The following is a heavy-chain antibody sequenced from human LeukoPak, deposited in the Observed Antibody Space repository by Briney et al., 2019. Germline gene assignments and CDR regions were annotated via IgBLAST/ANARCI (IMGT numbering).Heavy chain of an antibody. Sequence: GGSLRLSCAASGFTFSSYSMNWVRQAPGKGLEWVSYISSSGTTIYYADSVKGRFTISRDNAKNSLYLQMNSLRDEDTAVYYCERGSRSHYGYWGQGSLVTVSS. CDR2: ISSSGTTI. V-gene: IGHV3-48*02. J-gene: IGHJ4*02. D-gene: IGHD1-26*01. CDR1: GFTFSSYS. CDR3: ERGSRSHYGY.